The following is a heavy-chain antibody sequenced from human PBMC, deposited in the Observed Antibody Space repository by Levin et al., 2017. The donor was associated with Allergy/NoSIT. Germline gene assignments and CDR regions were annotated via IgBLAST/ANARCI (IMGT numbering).Heavy chain of an antibody. CDR3: ARVFSRGLAVAGSFSGRMGYYYYGMDV. J-gene: IGHJ6*02. V-gene: IGHV3-21*01. Sequence: GESLKISCAASGFTFSSYSMNWVRQAPGKGLEWVSSISSSSSYIYYADSVKGRFTISRDNAKNSLYLQMNSLRAEDTAVYYCARVFSRGLAVAGSFSGRMGYYYYGMDVWGQGTTVTVSS. D-gene: IGHD6-19*01. CDR1: GFTFSSYS. CDR2: ISSSSSYI.